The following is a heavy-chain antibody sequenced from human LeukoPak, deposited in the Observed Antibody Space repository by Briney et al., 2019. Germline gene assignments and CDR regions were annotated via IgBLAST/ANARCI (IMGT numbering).Heavy chain of an antibody. Sequence: ASVKVSCKASGYTFTSYGISWVRQAPGQGLEWMGWISAYNGNTNYAQKLQGRVIMTTDTSTSTAYMELRSLRSDDTAVYYCARDVRPGVVVPAAHDAFDIWGQGTMVTVSS. D-gene: IGHD2-2*01. CDR2: ISAYNGNT. V-gene: IGHV1-18*01. CDR3: ARDVRPGVVVPAAHDAFDI. CDR1: GYTFTSYG. J-gene: IGHJ3*02.